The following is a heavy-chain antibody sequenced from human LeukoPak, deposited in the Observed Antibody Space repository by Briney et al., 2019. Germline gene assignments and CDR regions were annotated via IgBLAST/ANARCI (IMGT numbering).Heavy chain of an antibody. Sequence: SETLSLTCIVSDTIRSHYWNWIRQPPGKGLEWIGYAFYSGSTNYNPSLKSRVTISLDTSRNQFSLRLSSVTAADTAVYYCARGHPGYSLSWGQGTLVTVSS. D-gene: IGHD6-13*01. V-gene: IGHV4-59*11. CDR1: DTIRSHY. CDR3: ARGHPGYSLS. CDR2: AFYSGST. J-gene: IGHJ5*02.